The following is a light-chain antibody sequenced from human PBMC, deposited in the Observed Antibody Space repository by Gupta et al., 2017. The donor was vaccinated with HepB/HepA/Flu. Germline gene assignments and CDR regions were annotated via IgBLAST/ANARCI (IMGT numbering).Light chain of an antibody. V-gene: IGLV3-25*03. CDR1: ALSKQY. CDR3: QSADSSGTRWV. J-gene: IGLJ3*02. CDR2: KDS. Sequence: SYELTQPPSVSVSPGQTARMTCPGDALSKQYAYWYQQKPGQAPVLVIYKDSERPSGIPERFSGSRSGTTVTLTISGVQAEDEADYYCQSADSSGTRWVFGGGTKLTVL.